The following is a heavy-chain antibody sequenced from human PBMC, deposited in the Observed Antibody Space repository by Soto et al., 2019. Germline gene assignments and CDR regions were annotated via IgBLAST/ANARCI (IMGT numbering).Heavy chain of an antibody. J-gene: IGHJ4*02. Sequence: QVDLVQSGAEVKKPGASVKVSCKGSGYTFTSYGITWVRQAPGQGLEWMGWIGAHSGNTDYAQKLQGRVTVTRDTSTSTAYMELRSLRSDDTAVYYCARGRYGDYWGQGALVTVSS. CDR3: ARGRYGDY. V-gene: IGHV1-18*01. CDR2: IGAHSGNT. D-gene: IGHD1-1*01. CDR1: GYTFTSYG.